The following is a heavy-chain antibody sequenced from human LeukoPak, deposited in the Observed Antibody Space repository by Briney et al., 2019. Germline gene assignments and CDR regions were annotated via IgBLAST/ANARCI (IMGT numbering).Heavy chain of an antibody. V-gene: IGHV1-2*02. D-gene: IGHD3-10*01. CDR2: INPNSGGT. CDR1: GYTFTAYF. Sequence: PLASVKVSCKASGYTFTAYFIHWMRQAPGQGLEWMGCINPNSGGTNYAQDFQGRVTLTRDTSISTAYMELSRLRSDDTAVYYCARGPESGAFDIWGQGTMVTVSS. CDR3: ARGPESGAFDI. J-gene: IGHJ3*02.